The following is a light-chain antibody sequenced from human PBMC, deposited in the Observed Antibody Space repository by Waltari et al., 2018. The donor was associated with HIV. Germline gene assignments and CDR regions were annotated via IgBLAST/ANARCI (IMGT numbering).Light chain of an antibody. J-gene: IGLJ2*01. V-gene: IGLV1-44*01. CDR3: ATWDDTPTGHVL. CDR1: TSNIGTNV. Sequence: QSVLAQPPSVSGTPGQRVTISCSGTTSNIGTNVVNWYQQRPGTAPKLLISSNNQSPPGVPDRFSGFKSGPSASLAINGLQAEDEADYSCATWDDTPTGHVLFGGGTKVTVL. CDR2: SNN.